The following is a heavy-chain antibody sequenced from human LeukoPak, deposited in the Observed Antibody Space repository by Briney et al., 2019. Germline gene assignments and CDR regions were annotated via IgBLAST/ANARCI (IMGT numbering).Heavy chain of an antibody. J-gene: IGHJ4*02. CDR3: ATGGDLYCTTANCLPFDY. CDR2: IQQNGGGK. D-gene: IGHD2-8*01. CDR1: GITFDSYW. Sequence: GGSLRLSCAASGITFDSYWMSWVRQAPGKGLEGVANIQQNGGGKHYVDPVKGRFTISRDNAKNSLYLQMDDLRAEDTAVYYCATGGDLYCTTANCLPFDYWGQGTLVTVSS. V-gene: IGHV3-7*01.